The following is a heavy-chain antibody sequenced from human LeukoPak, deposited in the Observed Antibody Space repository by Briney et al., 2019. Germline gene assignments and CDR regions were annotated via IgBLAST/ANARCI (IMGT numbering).Heavy chain of an antibody. V-gene: IGHV1-18*04. J-gene: IGHJ5*02. CDR3: ARRRRNCSSTSCYFWFDP. Sequence: ASVKVSCKASGYTFTSYGISWVRQAPGQGLEWMGWISAYNGNTNYAQKLQGRVTITTDTSTSTAYMELRSLRSDDTAVYYCARRRRNCSSTSCYFWFDPWGQGTLVTVSS. CDR2: ISAYNGNT. CDR1: GYTFTSYG. D-gene: IGHD2-2*01.